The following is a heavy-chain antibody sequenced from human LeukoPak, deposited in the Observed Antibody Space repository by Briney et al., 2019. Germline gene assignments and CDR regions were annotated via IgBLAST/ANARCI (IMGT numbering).Heavy chain of an antibody. CDR3: VLHPYSSSSSGDY. V-gene: IGHV3-7*01. Sequence: GGSLRPSCAASGLTFSRYWMSWVRQAPGKGLEWVANIKKDGSEKYYVDSVKGRFTISRDNAKNSLSLQMDSPGAEDTAVYYCVLHPYSSSSSGDYWGQGILVTVSS. J-gene: IGHJ4*02. CDR1: GLTFSRYW. D-gene: IGHD6-6*01. CDR2: IKKDGSEK.